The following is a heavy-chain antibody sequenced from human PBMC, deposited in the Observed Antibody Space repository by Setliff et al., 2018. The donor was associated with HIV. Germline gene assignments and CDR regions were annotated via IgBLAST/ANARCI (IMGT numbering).Heavy chain of an antibody. CDR1: GYTFTSYG. Sequence: ASVKVSCKASGYTFTSYGISWVRQAPGQGLEWMGWISAYNGNTNYAQNLQGRVTMTRDTSTSTVYMELSILRVKDTAVYYCARANYGFDYWGQGTLVTVSS. CDR2: ISAYNGNT. J-gene: IGHJ4*02. D-gene: IGHD4-17*01. CDR3: ARANYGFDY. V-gene: IGHV1-18*01.